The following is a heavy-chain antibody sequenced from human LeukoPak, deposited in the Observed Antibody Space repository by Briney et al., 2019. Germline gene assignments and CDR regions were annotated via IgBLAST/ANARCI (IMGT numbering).Heavy chain of an antibody. V-gene: IGHV4-59*01. Sequence: SQTLSLTCIVSGGSIRSYFWSWIRQPPGKGLEWIGYIYYSGSTSYNPSLKSRVTISVDTSKNQFSLKLSSVTAADTAVYYCARAGNNWFDPWGQGTLVTVSS. J-gene: IGHJ5*02. CDR2: IYYSGST. CDR1: GGSIRSYF. CDR3: ARAGNNWFDP.